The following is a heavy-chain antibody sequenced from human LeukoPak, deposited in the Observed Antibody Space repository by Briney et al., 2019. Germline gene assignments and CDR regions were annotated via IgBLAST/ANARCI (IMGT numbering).Heavy chain of an antibody. J-gene: IGHJ5*02. V-gene: IGHV1-69*05. CDR1: GGTSSSYA. D-gene: IGHD6-13*01. Sequence: SVKVSCKASGGTSSSYAISWVRQAPGQGLEWMGGIIPIFGTANYAQKFQGRVTITTDESTSTAYMELSSLRSEDTAVYYCARGAAARGSGNWFDPWGQGTLVTVSS. CDR3: ARGAAARGSGNWFDP. CDR2: IIPIFGTA.